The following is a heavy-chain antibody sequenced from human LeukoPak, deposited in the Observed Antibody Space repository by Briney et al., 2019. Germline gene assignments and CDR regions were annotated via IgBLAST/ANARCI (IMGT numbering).Heavy chain of an antibody. CDR3: ARSGGTEFDY. CDR2: IYPSDSDT. V-gene: IGHV5-51*01. Sequence: GESLKISCKGSGYRFNNYWIGWVRQMPGKGLECMGIIYPSDSDTRYRPSFQGQVTISADKSISTAYLQWNSLKASDSAMYYCARSGGTEFDYWGQGTLVTVSS. J-gene: IGHJ4*02. CDR1: GYRFNNYW. D-gene: IGHD3-16*01.